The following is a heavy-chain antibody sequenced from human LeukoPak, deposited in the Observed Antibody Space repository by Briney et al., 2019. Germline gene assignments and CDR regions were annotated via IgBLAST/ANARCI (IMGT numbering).Heavy chain of an antibody. CDR2: ITGSSAGT. D-gene: IGHD3-22*01. Sequence: GGSLGLSCAASGFTFSSYAMSWVRQAPGKGLEWVSSITGSSAGTYYADSVKGRFTISRDNSKNTLYLQMNSLRAEDTAVYFCAKLDYYDTHWGQGTLVTVSS. CDR3: AKLDYYDTH. CDR1: GFTFSSYA. V-gene: IGHV3-23*01. J-gene: IGHJ4*02.